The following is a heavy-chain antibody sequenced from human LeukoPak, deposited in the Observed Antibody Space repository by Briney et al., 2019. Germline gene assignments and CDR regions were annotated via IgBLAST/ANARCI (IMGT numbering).Heavy chain of an antibody. CDR3: ARGSGWYSTFDY. CDR1: GFTFTDAW. J-gene: IGHJ4*02. CDR2: ISLSSSYI. V-gene: IGHV3-21*01. Sequence: GGSLRLSCAASGFTFTDAWMSWVRQAPGKGLEWVSSISLSSSYIYYADSVKGRFTISRDNAKNSLYLQMNSLRVEDTAVYYCARGSGWYSTFDYWGQGTLVTVSS. D-gene: IGHD6-19*01.